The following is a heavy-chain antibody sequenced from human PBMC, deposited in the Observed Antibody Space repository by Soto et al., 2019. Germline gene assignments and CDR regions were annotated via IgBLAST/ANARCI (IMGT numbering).Heavy chain of an antibody. Sequence: SETLSLTCTVSGGSISGSSYYWGWIRQPPGKGLECIGSVHYSGNTDYNPSPKSRVTISVDTSKNQFSLKLTSVTAADTAVYFCASFSGATYGDYGGGINYWGQGTLVTVSS. CDR3: ASFSGATYGDYGGGINY. CDR2: VHYSGNT. J-gene: IGHJ4*02. V-gene: IGHV4-39*01. CDR1: GGSISGSSYY. D-gene: IGHD4-17*01.